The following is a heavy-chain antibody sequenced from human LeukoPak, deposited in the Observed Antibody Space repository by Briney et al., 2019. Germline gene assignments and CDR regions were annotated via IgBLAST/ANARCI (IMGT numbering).Heavy chain of an antibody. CDR3: ARDRGSGSYYPYYFDY. Sequence: GGSLRLSCAASGFTFSSYSMNWDRQAPGKGLEWVSSISSSSSYIYYADSVKGRFTISRDNAKNSLYLQMNSLRAEDTAVYYCARDRGSGSYYPYYFDYWGQGTLVTVSS. V-gene: IGHV3-21*01. J-gene: IGHJ4*02. CDR1: GFTFSSYS. CDR2: ISSSSSYI. D-gene: IGHD3-10*01.